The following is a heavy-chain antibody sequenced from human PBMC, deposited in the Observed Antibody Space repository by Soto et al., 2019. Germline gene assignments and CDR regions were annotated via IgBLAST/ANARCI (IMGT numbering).Heavy chain of an antibody. CDR1: GYALTSSG. J-gene: IGHJ2*01. CDR2: ISEYNGNI. V-gene: IGHV1-18*04. CDR3: ARRSTDTAFGYFDL. D-gene: IGHD3-3*02. Sequence: QVQLVQSGAEVKKPGASVKVSCKASGYALTSSGITWVRQAPGQGLEWMGWISEYNGNIDYAEKCQTRVAVTTDTSTGTAFMELRDLRSDDTAVYFCARRSTDTAFGYFDLWGRGTLVTVSS.